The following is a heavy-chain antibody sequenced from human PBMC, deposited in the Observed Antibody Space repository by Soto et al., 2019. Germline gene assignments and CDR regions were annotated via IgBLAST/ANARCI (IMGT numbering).Heavy chain of an antibody. J-gene: IGHJ6*02. V-gene: IGHV1-18*01. D-gene: IGHD4-17*01. CDR2: ISAYNGNT. CDR1: GYTFTSYG. Sequence: ASVKVSCKASGYTFTSYGISWVRQAPGQGLEWMGWISAYNGNTNYAQKLQGRVTMTTDTSTSTAYMELRSLRSDDTAVYYCAREMGFYGDYFDEYYYYGMDVWGQGPRSPSP. CDR3: AREMGFYGDYFDEYYYYGMDV.